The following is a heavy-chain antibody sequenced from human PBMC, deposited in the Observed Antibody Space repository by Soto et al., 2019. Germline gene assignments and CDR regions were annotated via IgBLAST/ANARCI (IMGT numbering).Heavy chain of an antibody. CDR2: IYYSGST. J-gene: IGHJ4*02. CDR3: ARAVYQTEAVFDY. CDR1: GGSISSGGFY. V-gene: IGHV4-31*03. D-gene: IGHD3-16*01. Sequence: SETLSLTCTVSGGSISSGGFYWSWIRQHPGKGLEWIGYIYYSGSTYYNPSLKSRVTISVDTSKNQFSLKLSSVTAADTAVYYCARAVYQTEAVFDYWGQGTLVTVSS.